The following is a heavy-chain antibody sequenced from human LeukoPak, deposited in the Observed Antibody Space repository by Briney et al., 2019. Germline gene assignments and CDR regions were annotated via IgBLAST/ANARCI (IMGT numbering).Heavy chain of an antibody. V-gene: IGHV3-7*03. CDR2: IKEDGSDK. Sequence: GGSLRLSCAASGFTFSNYWMDWVRQSPGKGLEWVANIKEDGSDKYYVDSVKGRFTISRDNAKNSLYLQMNSLRVEDTAVYYCARNSGWFRFDYWGQGTLVTVSS. J-gene: IGHJ4*02. CDR3: ARNSGWFRFDY. CDR1: GFTFSNYW. D-gene: IGHD6-19*01.